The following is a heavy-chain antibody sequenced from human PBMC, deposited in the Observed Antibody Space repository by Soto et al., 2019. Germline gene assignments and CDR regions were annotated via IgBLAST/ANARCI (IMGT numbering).Heavy chain of an antibody. CDR2: IKQDGSEK. D-gene: IGHD2-2*01. CDR3: ARWEGYCSSTSCFDWVNAFDI. Sequence: GGSLRLSCAASGFTFSSYWMSWVRQAPGKGLEWVANIKQDGSEKYYVDSVKGRFTISRDNDKNSLYLQMNSLRAEDTAVYYCARWEGYCSSTSCFDWVNAFDIWGQGKMVTVSS. J-gene: IGHJ3*02. CDR1: GFTFSSYW. V-gene: IGHV3-7*03.